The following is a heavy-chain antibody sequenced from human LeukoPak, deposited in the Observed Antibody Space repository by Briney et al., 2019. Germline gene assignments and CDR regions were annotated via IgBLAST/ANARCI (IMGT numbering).Heavy chain of an antibody. CDR2: IIPILGIA. V-gene: IGHV1-69*10. CDR3: ARVWSQDYYGSPRFDY. CDR1: GGTFSSCS. J-gene: IGHJ4*02. D-gene: IGHD3-10*01. Sequence: VKVSCKASGGTFSSCSITWVRQAPGQRLEWMGRIIPILGIANYAQKFQGRVTITADKSTSTAYMELSSLRSEDTAVYYCARVWSQDYYGSPRFDYWGQGTLVTVSS.